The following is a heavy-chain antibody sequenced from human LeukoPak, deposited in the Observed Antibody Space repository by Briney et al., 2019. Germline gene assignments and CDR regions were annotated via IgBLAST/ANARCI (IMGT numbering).Heavy chain of an antibody. CDR1: GGSISSGDYY. CDR2: IYYSGST. J-gene: IGHJ4*02. Sequence: PSETLSLSCTVCGGSISSGDYYWSWIRQPPGKGLEWIGYIYYSGSTYYNPSLKSRVTISVDTSKNQFSLKLSSVTAADTAVYYCARVSNLGDFDYWGQGTLVTVSS. D-gene: IGHD3-16*01. V-gene: IGHV4-30-4*01. CDR3: ARVSNLGDFDY.